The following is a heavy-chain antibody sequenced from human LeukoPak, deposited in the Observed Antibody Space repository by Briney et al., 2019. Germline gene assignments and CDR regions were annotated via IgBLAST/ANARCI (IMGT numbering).Heavy chain of an antibody. D-gene: IGHD5-12*01. J-gene: IGHJ4*02. CDR3: AREGYSGWNWDY. CDR1: GGTFSSYA. Sequence: GASVKVSCKASGGTFSSYAISWVRQAPGQGLEWMGGIIPIFGTANYARKFQGRVTITADESTSTAYMELSSLRSEDTAVYYCAREGYSGWNWDYWGQGALVTVSS. V-gene: IGHV1-69*13. CDR2: IIPIFGTA.